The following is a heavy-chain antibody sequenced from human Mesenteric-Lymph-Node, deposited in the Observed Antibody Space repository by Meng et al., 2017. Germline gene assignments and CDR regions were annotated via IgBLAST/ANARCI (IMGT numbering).Heavy chain of an antibody. J-gene: IGHJ4*02. CDR2: MNPNSGNT. Sequence: ASVTVSFQASGYTFTSYEINWLRQATGQGLEWMGWMNPNSGNTGYAQKFQGRVTMTRNTSISTAYMELSSLRSEDTAVYYCARSTMVRGGHLDYWGQGTLVTVSS. CDR3: ARSTMVRGGHLDY. CDR1: GYTFTSYE. V-gene: IGHV1-8*01. D-gene: IGHD3-10*01.